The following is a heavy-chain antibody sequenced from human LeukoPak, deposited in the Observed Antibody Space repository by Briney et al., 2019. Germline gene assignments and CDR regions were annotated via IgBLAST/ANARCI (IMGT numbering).Heavy chain of an antibody. CDR2: INHSGST. D-gene: IGHD6-13*01. CDR1: GGSFSGYY. Sequence: SETLSLTCAVYGGSFSGYYWSWIRQPPGKGLEWIGEINHSGSTNYNPPLKSRVTISVDTSKNQFSLKLSSVTAADTAVYYCARGGTPEYSSSWYRSLGAFDIWGQGTMVTVSS. V-gene: IGHV4-34*01. J-gene: IGHJ3*02. CDR3: ARGGTPEYSSSWYRSLGAFDI.